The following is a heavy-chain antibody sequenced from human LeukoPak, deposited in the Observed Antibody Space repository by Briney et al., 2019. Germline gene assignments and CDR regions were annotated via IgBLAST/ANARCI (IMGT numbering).Heavy chain of an antibody. CDR2: IYYSGRT. V-gene: IGHV4-39*07. CDR1: GGSISSSSYY. J-gene: IGHJ5*02. CDR3: ARDRGYYDSSGWFDP. Sequence: SETLSLTCTVSGGSISSSSYYWGWIRQPPGKGLEWIGSIYYSGRTYNNPSLKSRVTISVDTSKKQFSLKLSSVTAADTAVYYCARDRGYYDSSGWFDPWGQGTLVTVSS. D-gene: IGHD3-22*01.